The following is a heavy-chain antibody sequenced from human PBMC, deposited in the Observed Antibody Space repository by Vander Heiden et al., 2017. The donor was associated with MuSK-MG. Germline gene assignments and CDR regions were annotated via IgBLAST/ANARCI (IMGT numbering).Heavy chain of an antibody. CDR3: ARTPHSSGWYVRSSKYYFDY. J-gene: IGHJ4*02. D-gene: IGHD6-19*01. V-gene: IGHV4-38-2*01. CDR2: IYHSGST. Sequence: QVQLQESGPGLVKPSETLSLTCAVSGYSISSGYYWGWIRPPPGKGLEWSGSIYHSGSTYYNPSLKSRVTISVDTSKNQFSLKLSSVTAADTAVYYCARTPHSSGWYVRSSKYYFDYWGQGTLVTVSS. CDR1: GYSISSGYY.